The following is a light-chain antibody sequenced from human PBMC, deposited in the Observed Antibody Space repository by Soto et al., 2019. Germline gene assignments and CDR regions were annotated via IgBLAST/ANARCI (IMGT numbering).Light chain of an antibody. CDR2: RSS. Sequence: EIVLTQSPGTLSLSPGERATLSCRASQSVSSSYLAWYQLKPGKAPRLLIYRSSSRAPGIPDRFSGSGSGTGFTLTISRLEPEDFAVYYCQQYGSSPHTFGQGTKLEIK. CDR1: QSVSSSY. J-gene: IGKJ2*01. CDR3: QQYGSSPHT. V-gene: IGKV3-20*01.